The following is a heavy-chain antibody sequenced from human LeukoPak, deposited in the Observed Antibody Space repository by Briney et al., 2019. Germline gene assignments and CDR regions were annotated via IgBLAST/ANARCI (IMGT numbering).Heavy chain of an antibody. J-gene: IGHJ4*02. CDR2: INPNSGGT. V-gene: IGHV1-2*02. D-gene: IGHD4-17*01. CDR3: ARDPMQFYGDYVRVDYFDY. CDR1: GYTFTGYY. Sequence: ASVKVSCKASGYTFTGYYMHWVRQAPGQGLEWMGWINPNSGGTNYAQKFQGRVTMTRDTSISTAYMELGRLRSDDTAVYYCARDPMQFYGDYVRVDYFDYWGQGTLVTVSS.